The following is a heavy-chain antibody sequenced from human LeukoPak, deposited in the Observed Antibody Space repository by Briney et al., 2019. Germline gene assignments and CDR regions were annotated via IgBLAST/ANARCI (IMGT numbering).Heavy chain of an antibody. CDR1: GFTFGSPW. Sequence: GGSLRLSCAASGFTFGSPWMHGVRQAPGKGLEWVAIIKQDGSEKYYVDSVKGRFTVSRDNAKQSLSLQVNSLRADDTAIYYCATSSHFYGMAIWGQGTTVTVSS. V-gene: IGHV3-7*03. CDR2: IKQDGSEK. D-gene: IGHD6-6*01. J-gene: IGHJ6*02. CDR3: ATSSHFYGMAI.